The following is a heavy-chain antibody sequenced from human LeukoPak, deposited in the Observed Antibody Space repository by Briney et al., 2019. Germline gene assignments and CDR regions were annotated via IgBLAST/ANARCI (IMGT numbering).Heavy chain of an antibody. CDR2: ISVASIT. J-gene: IGHJ4*02. D-gene: IGHD3-3*01. Sequence: GGSLRLSCAASGLAFSSYAMSWVRQPQGKGLEWVSTISVASITFYADSVKSRFTISRDNSRNTVYLQMTSLRADDTAVYYCADYGVSGVRNNFYWGLGTLVTVSS. V-gene: IGHV3-23*01. CDR1: GLAFSSYA. CDR3: ADYGVSGVRNNFY.